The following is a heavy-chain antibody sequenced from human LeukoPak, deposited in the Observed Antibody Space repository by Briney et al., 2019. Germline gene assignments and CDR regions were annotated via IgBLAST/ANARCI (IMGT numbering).Heavy chain of an antibody. CDR1: GGSFSGYY. V-gene: IGHV4-34*01. J-gene: IGHJ3*01. D-gene: IGHD2-15*01. CDR2: INHSGST. Sequence: SETLSLTCAVYGGSFSGYYWSWIRQPPGKGLEWIGEINHSGSTNYNPSLKSRVTISVDKSKNQFSLKLSSVTAAGTAVYYCAGSDCSGGSCPTTNAFDVWGQGTMVTVSS. CDR3: AGSDCSGGSCPTTNAFDV.